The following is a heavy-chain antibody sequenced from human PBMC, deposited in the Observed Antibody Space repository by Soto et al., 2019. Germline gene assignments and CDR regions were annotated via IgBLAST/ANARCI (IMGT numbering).Heavy chain of an antibody. J-gene: IGHJ4*02. CDR2: IIPIFGTA. Sequence: QVQLVQSGAEVKKPGSSVKVSCKASGGTFSSYAISWVRQAPGQGLEWMGGIIPIFGTANYAQKLQGRVTITADEYTSRAYMELSSLRSEDTAVYYCARNRPQLTLRPTAFDYWGQGTLVTVSS. V-gene: IGHV1-69*01. CDR3: ARNRPQLTLRPTAFDY. D-gene: IGHD2-2*01. CDR1: GGTFSSYA.